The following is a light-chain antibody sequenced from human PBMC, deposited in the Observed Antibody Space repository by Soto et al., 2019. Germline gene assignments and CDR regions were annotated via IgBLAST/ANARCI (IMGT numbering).Light chain of an antibody. CDR3: MQGPH. V-gene: IGKV2-30*01. CDR2: KVS. CDR1: QSLVYTDGNTY. Sequence: DVVMTQSPLSLPVTLGQPASISCRSSQSLVYTDGNTYLTWFQQRPVQSPRRLIYKVSNRDSGVPDRVSGSGAGTDFTMRISRVEAEDVGIYYGMQGPHFGQGTRLEIK. J-gene: IGKJ5*01.